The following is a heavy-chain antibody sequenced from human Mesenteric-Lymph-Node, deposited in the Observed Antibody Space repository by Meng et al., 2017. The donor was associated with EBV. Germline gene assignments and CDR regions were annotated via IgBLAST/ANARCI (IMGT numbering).Heavy chain of an antibody. CDR3: ARDGSGDGYTFDY. Sequence: QGQLVQPGAEVKKPGASVKVSCKASGYTFTNYGINWVRQAPGQGIEWMGGISPYNGNTYSAQKFQGRVTMTTDTSTDTAYIELRSLRSDDTAVYSCARDGSGDGYTFDYWGQGTLVTVSS. CDR1: GYTFTNYG. D-gene: IGHD5-24*01. CDR2: ISPYNGNT. J-gene: IGHJ4*02. V-gene: IGHV1-18*01.